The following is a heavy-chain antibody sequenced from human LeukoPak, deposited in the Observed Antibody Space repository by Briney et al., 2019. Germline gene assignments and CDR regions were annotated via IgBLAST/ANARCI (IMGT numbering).Heavy chain of an antibody. V-gene: IGHV3-7*01. Sequence: PGGSLRLSCAGSGFAFSDYWMTWVRQAQGKGLEFVANIKGDGSNINYVDSVKGRFTISRDNAKNTLYLQMNSLRAEDTAVYYCARDLYSSGWSGLDYWGQGTLVTVSS. D-gene: IGHD6-19*01. CDR3: ARDLYSSGWSGLDY. CDR1: GFAFSDYW. J-gene: IGHJ4*02. CDR2: IKGDGSNI.